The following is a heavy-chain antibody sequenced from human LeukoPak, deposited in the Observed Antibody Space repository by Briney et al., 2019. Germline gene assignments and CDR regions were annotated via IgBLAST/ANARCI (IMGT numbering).Heavy chain of an antibody. J-gene: IGHJ4*02. CDR2: IDPSDSYT. CDR1: GYSFTRYW. V-gene: IGHV5-10-1*01. CDR3: ARELIAAAGTPYDY. Sequence: GESLKISCKGSGYSFTRYWISWVRQMPGKGLEWMGRIDPSDSYTNYSPSFQGNVTISADKSISTAYLQWSSLKASDTAMYYCARELIAAAGTPYDYWGQGTLVTVSS. D-gene: IGHD6-13*01.